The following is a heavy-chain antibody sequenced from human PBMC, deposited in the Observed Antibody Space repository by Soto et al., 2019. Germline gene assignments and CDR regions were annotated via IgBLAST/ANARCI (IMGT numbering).Heavy chain of an antibody. CDR3: AKTDKFHSQSSGWANRFDS. D-gene: IGHD6-19*01. CDR2: ITSAGST. Sequence: EVQLLESGGDLAQPGGSLRLICAASGFTFSNYAMTWVRQSPGKGLEWVSTITSAGSTFYGDTVKGRFTISRDNSKSTLYLQMHSLGAEDTAVYYCAKTDKFHSQSSGWANRFDSWGQGTLVTVSS. V-gene: IGHV3-23*01. J-gene: IGHJ4*02. CDR1: GFTFSNYA.